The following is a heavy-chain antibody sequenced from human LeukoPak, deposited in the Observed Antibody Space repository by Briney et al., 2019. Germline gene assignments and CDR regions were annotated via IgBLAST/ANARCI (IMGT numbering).Heavy chain of an antibody. V-gene: IGHV4-61*02. Sequence: ASETLSLTCTVSGDSISSGDYYWSWIRQPAGKGLEWIGRISSSGSTNYNPSLKSRVTISVDTSKNQFSLKLSSVTAADTAVYFCARGPYSYDSSGAFDIWGQGTMVTVSS. CDR1: GDSISSGDYY. CDR3: ARGPYSYDSSGAFDI. J-gene: IGHJ3*02. CDR2: ISSSGST. D-gene: IGHD3-22*01.